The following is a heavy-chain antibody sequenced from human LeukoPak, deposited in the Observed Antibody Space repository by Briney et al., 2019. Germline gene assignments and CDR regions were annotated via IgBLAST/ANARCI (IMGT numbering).Heavy chain of an antibody. CDR3: ARTMVRGVRQAFDV. Sequence: PGGSLRLSCRGSVLTVSRESMNWVRQAPGKGLEWVSSFVSGGSDTYYADSVKGQFTMSRDNAENSLYLQMNNLRGEDTAVYYCARTMVRGVRQAFDVWGQGTLVAVS. CDR1: VLTVSRES. J-gene: IGHJ3*01. CDR2: FVSGGSDT. D-gene: IGHD3-10*01. V-gene: IGHV3-21*01.